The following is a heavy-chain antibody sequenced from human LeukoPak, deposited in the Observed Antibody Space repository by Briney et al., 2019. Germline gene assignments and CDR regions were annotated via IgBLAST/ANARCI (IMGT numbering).Heavy chain of an antibody. CDR3: ASTVTTPHGAFDI. CDR2: IYYSGCT. Sequence: SETLSLTCTVSGGSISSYYGRWIRQPPGKGREGIGYIYYSGCTNYNPSLKSRVTISVDTSKNQFSLKLSSVTAADTAVYYCASTVTTPHGAFDIWGQGTMVTVSS. CDR1: GGSISSYY. V-gene: IGHV4-59*08. J-gene: IGHJ3*02. D-gene: IGHD4-17*01.